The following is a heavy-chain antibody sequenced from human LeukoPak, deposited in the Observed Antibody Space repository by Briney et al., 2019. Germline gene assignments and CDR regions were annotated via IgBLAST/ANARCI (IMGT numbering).Heavy chain of an antibody. J-gene: IGHJ4*02. CDR2: INWNGGST. D-gene: IGHD3-22*01. Sequence: PGGSLRLSCAASGFTFSSYAMSWVRQAPGKGLEWVSGINWNGGSTGYADSVKGRFTISRDNSKNTLYLQMNSLRAEDTAVYYCAKDFSVYYYDTRVLDYWGQGTLVTVSS. CDR1: GFTFSSYA. V-gene: IGHV3-23*01. CDR3: AKDFSVYYYDTRVLDY.